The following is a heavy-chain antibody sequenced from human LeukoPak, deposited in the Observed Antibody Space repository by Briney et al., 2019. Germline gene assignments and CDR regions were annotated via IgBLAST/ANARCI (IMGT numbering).Heavy chain of an antibody. CDR3: ARRFLNSLDI. CDR1: GFTFSSYT. Sequence: GGSLRLSCAASGFTFSSYTMNWVRQAPGKGLEWVSSISSSSAYKYYADSVKGRFTISRDNAKNSLYLQLNSLRAEDTALYFCARRFLNSLDIWGQGTMDVVSS. D-gene: IGHD4-23*01. V-gene: IGHV3-21*01. CDR2: ISSSSAYK. J-gene: IGHJ3*02.